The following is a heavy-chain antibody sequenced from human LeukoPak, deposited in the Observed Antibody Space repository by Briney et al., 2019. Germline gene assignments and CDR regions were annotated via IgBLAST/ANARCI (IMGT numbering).Heavy chain of an antibody. D-gene: IGHD6-19*01. CDR2: TYYRSQWFY. J-gene: IGHJ5*02. Sequence: SQTLSLTRAISGDSVSRKSPTWNWIRQSPSRGLEWLGRTYYRSQWFYDYGVSVKGRIVINPDTSKNEFSLQLNSVTPEDTAVYFCARDFSGWYNWFDPWGQGILVTVSS. V-gene: IGHV6-1*01. CDR3: ARDFSGWYNWFDP. CDR1: GDSVSRKSPT.